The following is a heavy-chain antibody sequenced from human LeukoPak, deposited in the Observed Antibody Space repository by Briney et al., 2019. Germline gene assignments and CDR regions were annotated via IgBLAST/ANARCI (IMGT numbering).Heavy chain of an antibody. CDR3: AGGGYQPIDY. Sequence: GGSLRLSCAASGFTFSSYGMHWVRQAPGKGLEWVAFIRYDGSNKYYADSVKGRFTISRDNSKNTLYLQMNSLRAEDTAVYYCAGGGYQPIDYWGQGTLVTVSS. V-gene: IGHV3-30*02. J-gene: IGHJ4*02. CDR1: GFTFSSYG. CDR2: IRYDGSNK. D-gene: IGHD5-12*01.